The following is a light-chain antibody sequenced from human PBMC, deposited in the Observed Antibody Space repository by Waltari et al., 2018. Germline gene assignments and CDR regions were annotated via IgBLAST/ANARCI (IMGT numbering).Light chain of an antibody. Sequence: SYVLTQPPSLSVAPGQTARITCGGDHTASHTLHWYQQKPGQAPLLGVFDNADRPSGIPGRFSGSNSGNTATLTSTRVEVGDEADFYCQVCDTATDHWVFGGGTKLTVL. V-gene: IGLV3-21*02. CDR2: DNA. J-gene: IGLJ3*02. CDR1: HTASHT. CDR3: QVCDTATDHWV.